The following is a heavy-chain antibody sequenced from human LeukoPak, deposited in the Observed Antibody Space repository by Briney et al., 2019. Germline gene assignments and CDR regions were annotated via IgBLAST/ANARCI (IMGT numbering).Heavy chain of an antibody. V-gene: IGHV4-59*11. CDR2: VFDSWRT. CDR1: GGSMTTHH. CDR3: TTIKRGNIFGYFDF. D-gene: IGHD5-18*01. J-gene: IGHJ4*02. Sequence: PSETLSLTCTVSGGSMTTHHWNWIRQTPGKGLEWIEYVFDSWRTKENPSLKSRVTLSADTSKNQLSLRLSSVTAADTAVYYCTTIKRGNIFGYFDFWGQGILVTVSS.